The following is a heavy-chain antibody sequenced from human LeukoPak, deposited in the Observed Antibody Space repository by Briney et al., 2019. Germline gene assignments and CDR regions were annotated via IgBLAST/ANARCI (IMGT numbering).Heavy chain of an antibody. Sequence: GGSLRLSCSASGFTFSTYAMHWVRQAPGKGLEYVSALSSNGGSTYYADSVKGRFTISRDNSKNTLYLQMSSLRAEDTAVYYCVKVGWGFYDYWGQGTLVTVSS. CDR3: VKVGWGFYDY. CDR2: LSSNGGST. D-gene: IGHD1-26*01. J-gene: IGHJ4*02. CDR1: GFTFSTYA. V-gene: IGHV3-64D*06.